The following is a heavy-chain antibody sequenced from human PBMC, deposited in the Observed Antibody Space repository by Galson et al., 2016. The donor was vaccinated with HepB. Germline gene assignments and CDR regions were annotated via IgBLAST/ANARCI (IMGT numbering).Heavy chain of an antibody. CDR1: GFSFGTSG. V-gene: IGHV3-23*01. CDR2: ITRDGETT. D-gene: IGHD3-16*01. Sequence: LRLSCAASGFSFGTSGMSWLRQSPGRGLEWVSGITRDGETTHYADSVRGRLTISRDNSKNMLYLFMNSLRAEDTAVYYCGKHGGFDYWGQGALVTVSS. CDR3: GKHGGFDY. J-gene: IGHJ4*02.